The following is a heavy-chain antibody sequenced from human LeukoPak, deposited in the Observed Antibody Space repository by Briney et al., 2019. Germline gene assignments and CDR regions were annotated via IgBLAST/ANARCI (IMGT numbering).Heavy chain of an antibody. CDR1: GYTLTELS. CDR2: FDPEDGET. Sequence: GASVKVSCKVSGYTLTELSMHWVRQAPGKGLEWMGGFDPEDGETIYAQKFQGRVTMTEDTSTDTAYMELSSLRSEDTAVYHCATVDTLHYDFWSGFRYYGMDVWGQGTTVTVSS. CDR3: ATVDTLHYDFWSGFRYYGMDV. J-gene: IGHJ6*02. V-gene: IGHV1-24*01. D-gene: IGHD3-3*01.